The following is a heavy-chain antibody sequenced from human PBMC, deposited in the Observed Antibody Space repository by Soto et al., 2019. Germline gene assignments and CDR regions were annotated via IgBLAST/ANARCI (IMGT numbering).Heavy chain of an antibody. CDR1: GGTMSIYA. V-gene: IGHV1-69*01. Sequence: LLNGSCKAAGGTMSIYAGSWVRQEKEQGLEWMGGIIPIFGTANYAQKFQGRVTITADESTSTAYMELSSLRSEDMAVYYCASNIGTSYYYYGMDVWCQGPTVTVFS. J-gene: IGHJ6*02. CDR2: IIPIFGTA. CDR3: ASNIGTSYYYYGMDV.